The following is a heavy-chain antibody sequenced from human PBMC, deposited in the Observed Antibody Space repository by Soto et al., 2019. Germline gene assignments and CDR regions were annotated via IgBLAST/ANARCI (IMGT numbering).Heavy chain of an antibody. CDR3: GRDFGAGAHFDH. CDR1: GGSLTDYW. J-gene: IGHJ4*02. CDR2: INHIGES. Sequence: PSETLSLTCAVYGGSLTDYWWTWIRQTPGKGLEWIGEINHIGESNHNPSLKSRVTISLDTSQNQFSLKLTSVTVADTAVYYCGRDFGAGAHFDHWGQGSLVTVSS. V-gene: IGHV4-34*01. D-gene: IGHD3-10*01.